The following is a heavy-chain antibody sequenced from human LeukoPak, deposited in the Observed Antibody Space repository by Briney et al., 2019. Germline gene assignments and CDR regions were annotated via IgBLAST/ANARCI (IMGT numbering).Heavy chain of an antibody. D-gene: IGHD3-3*01. CDR1: GGTFSSYA. CDR2: IIPIFGTA. Sequence: GASVKVSCKASGGTFSSYAISWVRQAPGQGLEWMGGIIPIFGTANYAQKFQGRVTITADKSTSTAYMELSSLRSEDTAVYYCARAYVLRFLEWSPYWYYGMDVWGQGTTVTVSS. J-gene: IGHJ6*02. CDR3: ARAYVLRFLEWSPYWYYGMDV. V-gene: IGHV1-69*06.